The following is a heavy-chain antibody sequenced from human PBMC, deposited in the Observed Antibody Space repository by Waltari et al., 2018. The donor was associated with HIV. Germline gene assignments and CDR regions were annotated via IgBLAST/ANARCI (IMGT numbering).Heavy chain of an antibody. Sequence: QVPLVQSGAEVKKPGASVKVSCKVSGYTLSELSMHWVRQAPGKGLEWMGGFNQEQGKITDAQNFQDRVTMTEDAATETAYMELSSLRSEDTAVYYCTTEGLYCSGGTCYSRFDSWGQGTLVTVSS. CDR3: TTEGLYCSGGTCYSRFDS. V-gene: IGHV1-24*01. CDR1: GYTLSELS. CDR2: FNQEQGKI. D-gene: IGHD2-15*01. J-gene: IGHJ5*01.